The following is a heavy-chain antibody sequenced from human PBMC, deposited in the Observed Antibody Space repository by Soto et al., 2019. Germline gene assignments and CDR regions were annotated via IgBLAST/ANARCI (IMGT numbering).Heavy chain of an antibody. V-gene: IGHV3-53*02. Sequence: EVQLVETGGGLIQPGGSLRLSCAASGFTVSGNYMSWVRQAPGKGLEWVSVIYNGGGTYYADSVKGRFTISRDNSKNTLYLQMNSLRTEDTAVYYCESTRGSSYDYWGQGTLVTVSS. CDR3: ESTRGSSYDY. CDR1: GFTVSGNY. CDR2: IYNGGGT. D-gene: IGHD6-6*01. J-gene: IGHJ4*02.